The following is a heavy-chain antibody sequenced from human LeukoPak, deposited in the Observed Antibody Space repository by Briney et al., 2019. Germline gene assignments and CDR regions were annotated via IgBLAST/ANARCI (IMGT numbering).Heavy chain of an antibody. CDR2: IWYDGSNK. CDR3: ARGKDPYGLDV. J-gene: IGHJ6*02. Sequence: GRSLRLSCAASAVTSSNYGMHWVRQAPGKGLEWVAAIWYDGSNKYYEDSVKGRFTISRDNSKNTLYLQMNSLRVEDTAVYYCARGKDPYGLDVWGQGTTVTVSS. CDR1: AVTSSNYG. V-gene: IGHV3-33*01.